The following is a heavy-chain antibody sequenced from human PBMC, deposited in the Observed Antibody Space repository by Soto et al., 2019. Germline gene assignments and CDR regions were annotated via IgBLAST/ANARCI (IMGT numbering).Heavy chain of an antibody. D-gene: IGHD6-13*01. CDR3: ASRSSHWPFFDF. Sequence: SDTLSLTCTVSGGSISSGDYYGCWLRQPPGKGLEWIGYIYYSGSTYYTPSLKSPVTISVDTSKNQFSLKLSSVTAADTAVYYCASRSSHWPFFDFWGQGTLVTVSS. V-gene: IGHV4-30-4*02. J-gene: IGHJ4*02. CDR1: GGSISSGDYY. CDR2: IYYSGST.